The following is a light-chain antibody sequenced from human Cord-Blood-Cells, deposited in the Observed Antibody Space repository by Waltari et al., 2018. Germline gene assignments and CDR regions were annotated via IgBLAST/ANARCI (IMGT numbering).Light chain of an antibody. Sequence: SHELTQPPSVSVSPGQTARITCSGDALPKQYAYWYQQKPGQAPVLVIYKDSERPSGIPERFSGSSSGTTVTLTISGVQAEDEADYYCQSADSSGTHWVFGGGTKLTVL. CDR2: KDS. V-gene: IGLV3-25*03. CDR3: QSADSSGTHWV. CDR1: ALPKQY. J-gene: IGLJ3*02.